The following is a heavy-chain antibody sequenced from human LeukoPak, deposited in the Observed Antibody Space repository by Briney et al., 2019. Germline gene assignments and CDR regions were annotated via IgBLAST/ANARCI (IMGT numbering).Heavy chain of an antibody. V-gene: IGHV4-39*07. Sequence: PSETLSLTCSVSGGSISSYYWGWIRQPPGKGLEWIGSIYYSGSTYYNPSLKSRVTISVDTSKNQFSLKLSSVTAADTAVYYCARDFTYYYDSSGYYSIAFDYWGQGTLVTVSS. D-gene: IGHD3-22*01. CDR3: ARDFTYYYDSSGYYSIAFDY. CDR1: GGSISSYY. CDR2: IYYSGST. J-gene: IGHJ4*02.